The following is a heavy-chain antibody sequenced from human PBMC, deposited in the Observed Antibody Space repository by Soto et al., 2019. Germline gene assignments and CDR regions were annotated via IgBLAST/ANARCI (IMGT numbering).Heavy chain of an antibody. CDR1: GGSFSGYY. J-gene: IGHJ6*02. Sequence: PSETLSLTCAVYGGSFSGYYWSWIRQPPGKGLEWIGEINHSGSTNYNPSLKSRVTISVDTSKNRFSLKLSSVTAADTAVYYCARAWLGPRGYGSGSYYYYYYGMDVWGQGTTVTVSS. CDR2: INHSGST. V-gene: IGHV4-34*01. CDR3: ARAWLGPRGYGSGSYYYYYYGMDV. D-gene: IGHD3-10*01.